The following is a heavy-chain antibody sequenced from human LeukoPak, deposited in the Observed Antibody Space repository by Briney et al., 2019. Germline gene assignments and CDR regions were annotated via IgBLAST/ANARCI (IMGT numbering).Heavy chain of an antibody. CDR1: GGSISSGGYY. CDR3: AREPHWYYGSSGQFDY. Sequence: PSQTLSLTCTVSGGSISSGGYYWSWIRQHPGKGLEWIGYIYYSGSTYYNPSLKSRVTISVDTSKNQFSLKLSSVTAADTAVYYCAREPHWYYGSSGQFDYWGQGTLVTVSS. J-gene: IGHJ4*02. V-gene: IGHV4-31*03. CDR2: IYYSGST. D-gene: IGHD3-22*01.